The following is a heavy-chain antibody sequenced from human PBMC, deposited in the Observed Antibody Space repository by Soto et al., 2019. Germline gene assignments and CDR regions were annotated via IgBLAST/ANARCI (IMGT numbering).Heavy chain of an antibody. J-gene: IGHJ4*02. CDR3: TTLTDDSSGYYAIAFDY. V-gene: IGHV3-15*01. Sequence: GRSLRLSCAASAFTFSNAWMSWVRQAPGKGLEWVGRIKSKTDGGTTDYAATVTGRFTISREYSKHTLYLQMNSLKTEDTAVYYCTTLTDDSSGYYAIAFDYWGQGTLVTRSS. CDR2: IKSKTDGGTT. D-gene: IGHD3-22*01. CDR1: AFTFSNAW.